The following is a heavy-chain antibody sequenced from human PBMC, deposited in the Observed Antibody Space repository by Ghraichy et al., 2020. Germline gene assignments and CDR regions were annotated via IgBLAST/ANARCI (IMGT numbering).Heavy chain of an antibody. Sequence: GGSLRLSCAASGFTFSSYAMSWVRQAPGKGLEWVSAISGSGGSTYYADSVKGRFTISRDNSKNTLYLQMNSLRAEDTAVYYCAKTPIGYFDWLLLFFDYWGQGTLVTVSS. J-gene: IGHJ4*02. CDR3: AKTPIGYFDWLLLFFDY. D-gene: IGHD3-9*01. CDR1: GFTFSSYA. V-gene: IGHV3-23*01. CDR2: ISGSGGST.